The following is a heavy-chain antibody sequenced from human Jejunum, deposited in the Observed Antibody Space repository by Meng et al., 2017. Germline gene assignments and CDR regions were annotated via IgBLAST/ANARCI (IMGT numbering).Heavy chain of an antibody. CDR2: SSGSGLYI. J-gene: IGHJ3*01. Sequence: EVQLVEAWGGLVKPGGSLRLSCASSGFSFDSYSMNWVRQAPGKGLEWVSSSSGSGLYIDYADSLKGRITISRDNAKNSLYLQMNSLRVDDTAVYYCVRASGAFDLWGQGTMVTVSS. CDR3: VRASGAFDL. V-gene: IGHV3-21*06. CDR1: GFSFDSYS.